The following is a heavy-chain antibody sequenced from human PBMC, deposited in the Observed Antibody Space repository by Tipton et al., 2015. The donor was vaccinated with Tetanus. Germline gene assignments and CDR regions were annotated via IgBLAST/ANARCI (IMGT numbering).Heavy chain of an antibody. Sequence: QVQLVQSGAEVKKSGSSVKVSCKASGGTFSSYAISWVRQAPGQGLEWMGGIIPIFGTANYAQKFQGRVTITADKSTSTAYMELSSLRSEDTAVYYCARGAIFGVVIPGGYYYGMDVWGQGTTVTVSS. D-gene: IGHD3-3*01. CDR2: IIPIFGTA. CDR3: ARGAIFGVVIPGGYYYGMDV. CDR1: GGTFSSYA. V-gene: IGHV1-69*06. J-gene: IGHJ6*02.